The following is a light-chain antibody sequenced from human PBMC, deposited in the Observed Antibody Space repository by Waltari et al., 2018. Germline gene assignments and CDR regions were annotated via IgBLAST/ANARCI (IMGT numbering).Light chain of an antibody. Sequence: QSALTQPASVSGSPEQSITIPCTGTSSDVGSYNLVSWYQQHPGKAHKLMISEVNERPSGVSIRFSGSKSGNTASLTISGLQAEDEADYYCCSYAGSNTVLFGGGTKLTVL. J-gene: IGLJ2*01. CDR1: SSDVGSYNL. CDR2: EVN. CDR3: CSYAGSNTVL. V-gene: IGLV2-23*02.